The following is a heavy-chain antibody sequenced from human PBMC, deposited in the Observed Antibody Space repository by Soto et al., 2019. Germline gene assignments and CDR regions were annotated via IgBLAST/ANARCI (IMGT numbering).Heavy chain of an antibody. J-gene: IGHJ6*02. CDR3: ARGKGIIGVVTHYYYYGMDV. Sequence: SEPLSLTCAVYGWSFSGYYWSWIRPPPGKGLEWIGEINHSGSTNYNPSLKSRVTISVDTSKNQFSLKLSSVTAADTAVYYCARGKGIIGVVTHYYYYGMDVWGQGTTVTSP. CDR2: INHSGST. V-gene: IGHV4-34*01. CDR1: GWSFSGYY. D-gene: IGHD3-3*01.